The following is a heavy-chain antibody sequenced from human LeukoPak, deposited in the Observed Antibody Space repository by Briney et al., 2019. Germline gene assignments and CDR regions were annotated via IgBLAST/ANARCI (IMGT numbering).Heavy chain of an antibody. CDR3: ARAQTWDYGGTLDY. V-gene: IGHV3-30-3*01. Sequence: QPGGSLRLSCAASGFTFSSYAMHWVRQAPGKGLEWVAVISYDGSNKYYADSVKGRFTISRDNSKNTLYLQMNSLRAEDTAVHYCARAQTWDYGGTLDYWGQGTLVTVSS. J-gene: IGHJ4*02. CDR2: ISYDGSNK. CDR1: GFTFSSYA. D-gene: IGHD4-23*01.